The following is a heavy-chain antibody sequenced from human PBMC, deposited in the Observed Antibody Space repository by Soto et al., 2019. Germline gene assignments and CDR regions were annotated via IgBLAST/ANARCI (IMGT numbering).Heavy chain of an antibody. CDR1: GFTFSSYA. CDR3: ARDLALAGNY. Sequence: SLRLSCSTSGFTFSSYAMNWVRQTQEKGLEWVSSISSTSSYTHYSDSVKGRFTISRDNANNSLFLQMNSLRAEETATYYCARDLALAGNYWGQGGLVTVSS. V-gene: IGHV3-21*01. J-gene: IGHJ4*02. D-gene: IGHD6-19*01. CDR2: ISSTSSYT.